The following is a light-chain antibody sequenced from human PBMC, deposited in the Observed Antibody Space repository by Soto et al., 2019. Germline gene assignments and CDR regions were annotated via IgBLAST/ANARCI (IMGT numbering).Light chain of an antibody. J-gene: IGLJ1*01. CDR3: AAWDDYLSGV. CDR2: RNN. Sequence: QSVLTQPASASGTPGQRVTISCSGSSSNIGSNYVYWYQQLPGTAPKLLIYRNNQRPSGVPDRFSGSKSGTSASLAISGLRSEDEADYYCAAWDDYLSGVFGTGTKLTVL. CDR1: SSNIGSNY. V-gene: IGLV1-47*01.